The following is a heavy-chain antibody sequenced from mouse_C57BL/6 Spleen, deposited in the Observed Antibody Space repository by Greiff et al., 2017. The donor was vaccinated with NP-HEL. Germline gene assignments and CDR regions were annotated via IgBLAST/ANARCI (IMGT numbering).Heavy chain of an antibody. CDR3: ARGGMVTTGDFDY. D-gene: IGHD2-2*01. J-gene: IGHJ2*01. CDR2: INPNNGGT. CDR1: GYTFTDYY. Sequence: EVQLQQSGPELVKPGASVKISCKASGYTFTDYYMNWVKQSHGKSLEWIGDINPNNGGTSYNQKFKGKATLTVDKSSSTAYMELRSLTSEDSAVYYCARGGMVTTGDFDYWGQGTTLTVSS. V-gene: IGHV1-26*01.